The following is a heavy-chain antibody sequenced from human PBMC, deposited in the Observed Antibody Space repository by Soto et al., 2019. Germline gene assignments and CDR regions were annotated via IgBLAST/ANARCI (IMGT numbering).Heavy chain of an antibody. CDR1: GFTLSAYW. J-gene: IGHJ3*02. D-gene: IGHD6-13*01. Sequence: EVQLEESGGDLVQPGGSLRLSCAASGFTLSAYWMTWVRQAPGKGLEWVANINRDGSKKSYLDSVRGRFTISRDNVGNSLYLQMDSLRADGTALYYCARDVSPGSSSLYLDAFDIWGQGTNGHRLF. V-gene: IGHV3-7*05. CDR2: INRDGSKK. CDR3: ARDVSPGSSSLYLDAFDI.